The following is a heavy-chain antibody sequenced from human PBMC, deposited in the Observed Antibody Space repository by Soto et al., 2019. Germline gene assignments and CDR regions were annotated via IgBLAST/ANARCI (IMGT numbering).Heavy chain of an antibody. Sequence: GSLRLSCAACGFTFSSYAMSWVRQAPGKGLEWVSAISGGSTYYADSVKGRFTISRDNSKNTLYLQMNSLRAEDTAVYYCARIYVKDIVVVPAADPWGQGTLVTVSS. CDR3: ARIYVKDIVVVPAADP. V-gene: IGHV3-23*01. J-gene: IGHJ5*02. D-gene: IGHD2-2*01. CDR2: ISGGST. CDR1: GFTFSSYA.